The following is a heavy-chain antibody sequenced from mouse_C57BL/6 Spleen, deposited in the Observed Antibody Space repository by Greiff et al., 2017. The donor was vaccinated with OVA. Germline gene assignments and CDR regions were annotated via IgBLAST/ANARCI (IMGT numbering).Heavy chain of an antibody. V-gene: IGHV1-72*01. CDR2: IDPNSGGT. D-gene: IGHD2-3*01. Sequence: QVQLQQPGAELVKPGASVKLSCKASGYTFTSYWMHWVKQRPGRGLEWIGRIDPNSGGTKYNEKFKSKATLTVDKPSSTAYMQLSRLTSEDSAVYYCARGGDGYYAWFAYWGQGTLVTVSA. CDR1: GYTFTSYW. CDR3: ARGGDGYYAWFAY. J-gene: IGHJ3*01.